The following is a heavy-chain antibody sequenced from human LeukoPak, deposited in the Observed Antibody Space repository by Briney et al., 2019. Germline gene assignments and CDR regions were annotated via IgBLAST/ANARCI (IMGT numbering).Heavy chain of an antibody. J-gene: IGHJ4*02. Sequence: PGGSLRLSCAASGFTFSRRWMSWVRQAPGKGLEWVANIKQDGNATYYVDSVKGRFTISRDNAKNSLYLQMNSLRAEDTAVYYCARISIAAAGDFDFWGQGTLVTVSS. CDR1: GFTFSRRW. D-gene: IGHD6-13*01. CDR2: IKQDGNAT. V-gene: IGHV3-7*05. CDR3: ARISIAAAGDFDF.